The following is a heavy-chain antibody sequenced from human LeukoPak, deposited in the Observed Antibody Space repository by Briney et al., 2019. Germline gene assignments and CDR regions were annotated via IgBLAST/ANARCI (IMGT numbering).Heavy chain of an antibody. D-gene: IGHD1-14*01. CDR1: DESLNGYY. CDR3: ASGSWSRRFAP. Sequence: SETLSLTCAVYDESLNGYYWSWIRQPPGRGLEWIGEMNDSGRTTYNPSLESRATISAERSKNQFSLKLTSVTAADTAVYYCASGSWSRRFAPWGQGTLVTVSS. CDR2: MNDSGRT. J-gene: IGHJ5*02. V-gene: IGHV4-34*01.